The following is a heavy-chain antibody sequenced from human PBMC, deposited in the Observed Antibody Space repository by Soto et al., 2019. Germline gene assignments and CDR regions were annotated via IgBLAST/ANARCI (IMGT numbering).Heavy chain of an antibody. CDR1: GGSISSGGYY. CDR3: ARARDGISFDP. Sequence: SETLSLTCTVSGGSISSGGYYWSWISQHPGKGLEWIGYIYYSGSTYYNPSLKSRVTISVDTSKNQFSLKLSSVTAADTAVYYCARARDGISFDPWGQGTLVTVSS. J-gene: IGHJ5*02. CDR2: IYYSGST. D-gene: IGHD1-20*01. V-gene: IGHV4-31*03.